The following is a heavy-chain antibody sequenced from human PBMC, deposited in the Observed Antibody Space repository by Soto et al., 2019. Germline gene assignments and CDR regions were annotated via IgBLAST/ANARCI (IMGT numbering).Heavy chain of an antibody. J-gene: IGHJ5*02. CDR2: IYYTGTT. CDR1: GGSISDYY. CDR3: AGEREVCFGDLLPNGWFEP. D-gene: IGHD3-10*01. Sequence: SETLSLTCHVSGGSISDYYWSWIRQPPGKGREGIGYIYYTGTTSYNRSLKSRVTISVATSMNHFSLRLNAVTDTDTAVYYFAGEREVCFGDLLPNGWFEPLAQVTLVTVSS. V-gene: IGHV4-59*12.